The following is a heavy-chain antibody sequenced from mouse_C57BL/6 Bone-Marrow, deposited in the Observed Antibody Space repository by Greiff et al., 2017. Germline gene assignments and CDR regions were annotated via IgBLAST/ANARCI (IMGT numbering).Heavy chain of an antibody. CDR1: GFTFSDYY. D-gene: IGHD1-1*01. CDR3: ARHTVVAAY. V-gene: IGHV5-12*01. Sequence: EVQLVESGGGLVQPGGSLKLSCAASGFTFSDYYMYWVRQTPGKRLEWVAYISTGGGSTYYPDTVKGRYTISRDNAKNTLYLQMSRLKSEDTAMYYCARHTVVAAYWGQGTLVTVSA. J-gene: IGHJ3*01. CDR2: ISTGGGST.